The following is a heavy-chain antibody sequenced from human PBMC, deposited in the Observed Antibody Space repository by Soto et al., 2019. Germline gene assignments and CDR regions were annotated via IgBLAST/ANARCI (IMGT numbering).Heavy chain of an antibody. CDR1: GFTFSTYA. CDR3: ARSIHDFWSGYPQGFFDY. Sequence: EVQLVESGGGLVQPGGSLRLSCAASGFTFSTYAMHWVRQAPGKGLEYVSAISSKGGSTFYADSVQGRFTISRDNSKKTLYLRVGSLRAEDLAVYYCARSIHDFWSGYPQGFFDYWRQGTLVTVSS. CDR2: ISSKGGST. D-gene: IGHD3-3*01. V-gene: IGHV3-64*07. J-gene: IGHJ4*02.